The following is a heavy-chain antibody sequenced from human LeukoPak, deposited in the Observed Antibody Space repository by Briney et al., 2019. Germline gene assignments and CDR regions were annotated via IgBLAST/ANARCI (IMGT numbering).Heavy chain of an antibody. D-gene: IGHD6-19*01. V-gene: IGHV3-74*01. CDR2: FNTDGTVT. J-gene: IGHJ4*02. Sequence: PGGCLRLSCAASGFTFSKYWMLWVRQAPGKGLESVSRFNTDGTVTTYADSVKGRFTVSRDNADNTMFLQMNSVRDEDTAVYYCATKQWLAPPPDSWGQGTPVTVSS. CDR1: GFTFSKYW. CDR3: ATKQWLAPPPDS.